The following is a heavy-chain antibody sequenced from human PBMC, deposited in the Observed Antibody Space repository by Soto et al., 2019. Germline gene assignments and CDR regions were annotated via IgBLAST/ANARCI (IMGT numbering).Heavy chain of an antibody. Sequence: EVQLVESGGGLVQPGRSLRLSCAASGFTFDDYAMHWVRQAPGKGLEWVSVISWNSGNIGYADSVKGRFTISRDNAKNSLYLQMNSLRADDTALYYCAKDHYGSGWYGPYDYWGQGTLVTVSS. J-gene: IGHJ4*02. D-gene: IGHD6-19*01. CDR1: GFTFDDYA. V-gene: IGHV3-9*01. CDR2: ISWNSGNI. CDR3: AKDHYGSGWYGPYDY.